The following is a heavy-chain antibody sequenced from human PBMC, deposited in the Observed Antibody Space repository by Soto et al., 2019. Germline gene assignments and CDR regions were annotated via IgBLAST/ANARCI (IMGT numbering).Heavy chain of an antibody. D-gene: IGHD3-16*01. Sequence: VASVKVSCAASGYTFISYGITCVRQAPGQGLEWLGWISPYNDYTIYAQKLQGRVTLTTDTSTRTVHMEVRGLKSDDTAVYYCARGGYYDNSWGKLSHYGLDVWGQGTSVTVSS. CDR2: ISPYNDYT. CDR1: GYTFISYG. J-gene: IGHJ6*02. CDR3: ARGGYYDNSWGKLSHYGLDV. V-gene: IGHV1-18*01.